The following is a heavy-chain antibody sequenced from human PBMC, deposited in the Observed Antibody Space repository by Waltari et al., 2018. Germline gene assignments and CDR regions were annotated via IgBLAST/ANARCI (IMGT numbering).Heavy chain of an antibody. V-gene: IGHV4-59*01. CDR2: IYYSGST. CDR3: ARVNSSGYYLDY. D-gene: IGHD3-22*01. CDR1: GGSISSYY. J-gene: IGHJ4*02. Sequence: QVQLQESGPGLVKPSETLSLTCTVSGGSISSYYWSWIRQPPGKGLEWIGYIYYSGSTNDNPSLKSRVTISVDTSKSQFSLKLSSVTAADTAVYYCARVNSSGYYLDYWGQGTLVTVSS.